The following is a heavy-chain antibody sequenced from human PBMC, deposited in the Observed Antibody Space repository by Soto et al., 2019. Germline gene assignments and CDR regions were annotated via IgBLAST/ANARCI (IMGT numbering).Heavy chain of an antibody. CDR2: ISGSGDSK. CDR1: GFTFTSYA. V-gene: IGHV3-23*01. Sequence: GGSLRLSCAASGFTFTSYAMSWVRQAPGKGLEWVAAISGSGDSKYYADSVKGRFTISRDNSKNTLYLQMNSLRAEDTAVYYCASVYLDDYWGQGTLVTVSS. J-gene: IGHJ4*02. CDR3: ASVYLDDY.